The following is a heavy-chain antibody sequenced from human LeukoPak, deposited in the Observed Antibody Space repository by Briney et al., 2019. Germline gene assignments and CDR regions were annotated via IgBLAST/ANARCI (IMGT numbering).Heavy chain of an antibody. J-gene: IGHJ4*02. V-gene: IGHV4-39*01. CDR2: VYYSET. Sequence: SETLSLTCTVSGGSISSISYYWGWIRQPPGKGLEWIGTVYYSETHYNPSLKSRVTISADTSKNQFSLKLSSVTAADTAVYYCARPATYSGSSLAIDYWGQGTLVTVSS. CDR3: ARPATYSGSSLAIDY. D-gene: IGHD1-26*01. CDR1: GGSISSISYY.